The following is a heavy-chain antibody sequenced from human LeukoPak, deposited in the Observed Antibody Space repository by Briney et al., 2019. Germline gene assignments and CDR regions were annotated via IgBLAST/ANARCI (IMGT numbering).Heavy chain of an antibody. D-gene: IGHD3-3*01. CDR1: GDSIGTSGYY. V-gene: IGHV4-31*03. J-gene: IGHJ4*02. CDR3: ARVRDDYFFDY. Sequence: SETLSLTCTVSGDSIGTSGYYWSWIRQHPGTGLEWLAYIHYIGNTYYNPSLESRVTMSVDTSSNQFSLNVASVTAADTAVYYCARVRDDYFFDYWGQGILVTVSS. CDR2: IHYIGNT.